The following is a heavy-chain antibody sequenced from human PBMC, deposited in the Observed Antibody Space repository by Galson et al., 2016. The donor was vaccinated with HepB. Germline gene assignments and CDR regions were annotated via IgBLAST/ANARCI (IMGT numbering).Heavy chain of an antibody. CDR2: ISDDGNNK. Sequence: SLRLSCAASGFAFSPYPMHWVRQTPGKGLEWVAVISDDGNNKYYTDSVKGRFTISRVNSENTLFLQMNGLGAEDTAVYYCARDLYSGYDFLFRGETSFDRWGQGAPVIVSS. J-gene: IGHJ4*02. CDR1: GFAFSPYP. D-gene: IGHD5-12*01. CDR3: ARDLYSGYDFLFRGETSFDR. V-gene: IGHV3-30-3*01.